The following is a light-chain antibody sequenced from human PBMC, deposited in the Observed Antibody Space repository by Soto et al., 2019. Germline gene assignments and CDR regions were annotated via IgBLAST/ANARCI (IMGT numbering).Light chain of an antibody. J-gene: IGKJ4*01. CDR2: GAS. V-gene: IGKV3-20*01. CDR3: QQFGTSPAFT. CDR1: QSVSSSF. Sequence: EIVLTQSPGTLSLSPGERATLSCRASQSVSSSFLAWYQQKPGQAPRLLIYGASGRATGIPDRFSGSGSGTDFTLTISRLEPEDFAVYYCQQFGTSPAFTFGGGTKVDIK.